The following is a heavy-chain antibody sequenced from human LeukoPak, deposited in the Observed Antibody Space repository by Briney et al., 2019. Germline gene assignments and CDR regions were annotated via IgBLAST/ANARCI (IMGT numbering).Heavy chain of an antibody. J-gene: IGHJ3*02. Sequence: PGGSLRLSCAASGFTFSSYSMNWVRQAPGKGLEWVSSISSSSSYIYYADPVKGRFTISRDNAKNSLYLQMNSLRAEDTAVYYCARDLSRYYDSSGYYSPRNAFDIWGQGTMVTVSS. CDR3: ARDLSRYYDSSGYYSPRNAFDI. D-gene: IGHD3-22*01. V-gene: IGHV3-21*01. CDR1: GFTFSSYS. CDR2: ISSSSSYI.